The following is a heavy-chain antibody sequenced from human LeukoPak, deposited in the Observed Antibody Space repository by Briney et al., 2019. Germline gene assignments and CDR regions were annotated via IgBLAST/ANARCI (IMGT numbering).Heavy chain of an antibody. CDR3: AKDIRKDYYDSRGLFDY. D-gene: IGHD3-22*01. CDR2: IKQDGSGK. J-gene: IGHJ4*02. CDR1: GFTFSSYW. V-gene: IGHV3-7*03. Sequence: GGSLRLSCAASGFTFSSYWMSWVRQAPGKGLEWVANIKQDGSGKYYADSVKGRFTISRDNAKNSLYLQMNSLRAEDMALYYCAKDIRKDYYDSRGLFDYWGQGTLVTVSS.